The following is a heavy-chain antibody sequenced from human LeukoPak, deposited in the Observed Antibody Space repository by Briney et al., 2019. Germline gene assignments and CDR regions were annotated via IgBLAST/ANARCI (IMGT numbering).Heavy chain of an antibody. CDR3: AKDVRALES. V-gene: IGHV3-30*18. Sequence: GRSLRLSCAASGFTFSSYGMHWVRQAPGKGLEWVAVISYDGSNKYYADSVKGRFTISRDNSKNTLYLQMNSLRAEDTAVYYCAKDVRALESWGQGTLVTVSS. CDR2: ISYDGSNK. CDR1: GFTFSSYG. J-gene: IGHJ5*01.